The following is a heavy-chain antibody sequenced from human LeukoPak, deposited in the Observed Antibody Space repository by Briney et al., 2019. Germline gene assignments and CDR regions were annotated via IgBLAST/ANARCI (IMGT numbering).Heavy chain of an antibody. D-gene: IGHD5-12*01. CDR1: GYTFTSYG. CDR3: ARDSRYDEGY. V-gene: IGHV1-18*01. J-gene: IGHJ4*02. Sequence: ASVKVSCKASGYTFTSYGISCARQAPGQGFEWLGWISAYNGNTNYAQKFQGRVTMTTDTSTSTAYMELRSLRSDDTAVYYCARDSRYDEGYWGQGTLVTVSS. CDR2: ISAYNGNT.